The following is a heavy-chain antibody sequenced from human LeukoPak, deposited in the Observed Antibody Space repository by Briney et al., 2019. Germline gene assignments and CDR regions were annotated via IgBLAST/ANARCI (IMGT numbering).Heavy chain of an antibody. CDR1: GFTFSSYG. V-gene: IGHV3-30*02. D-gene: IGHD6-25*01. CDR2: IRYDGSNK. CDR3: ASLKVDHKEERKQRPPLPFDP. J-gene: IGHJ5*02. Sequence: PGGSLRLSCAASGFTFSSYGMHWVRQAPGKGLEWVAFIRYDGSNKYYADSVKGRFTISRDNSKNTLYLQMNSLRAEDTAVYYCASLKVDHKEERKQRPPLPFDPWGQGTLVTVSS.